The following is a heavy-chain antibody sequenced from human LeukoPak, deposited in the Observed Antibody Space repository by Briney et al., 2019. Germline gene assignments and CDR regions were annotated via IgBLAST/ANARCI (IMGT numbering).Heavy chain of an antibody. J-gene: IGHJ3*02. V-gene: IGHV4-59*08. Sequence: SETLSLTCTVSGGSISSYYWSWIRQPPGKGLEWIGYIYYSGSTNYNPSLKSRVTISVDTSKNQFSLKLSSVTAADTAVYYCARMRYSGSQNAFDIWGQGTMVTVSS. CDR1: GGSISSYY. CDR3: ARMRYSGSQNAFDI. CDR2: IYYSGST. D-gene: IGHD1-26*01.